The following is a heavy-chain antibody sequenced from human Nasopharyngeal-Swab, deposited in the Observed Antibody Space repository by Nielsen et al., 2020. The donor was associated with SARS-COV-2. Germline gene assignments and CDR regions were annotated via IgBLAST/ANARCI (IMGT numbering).Heavy chain of an antibody. CDR1: GFTFSSYE. CDR2: ISWNSGSI. Sequence: SLKISCAASGFTFSSYEMNWVRQAPGKGLEWVSGISWNSGSIGYADSVKGRFTISRDNAKNSLYLQMNSLRAEDTALYYCAKEAPPYPRGAFDIWGQGTMVTVSS. J-gene: IGHJ3*02. CDR3: AKEAPPYPRGAFDI. V-gene: IGHV3-9*01.